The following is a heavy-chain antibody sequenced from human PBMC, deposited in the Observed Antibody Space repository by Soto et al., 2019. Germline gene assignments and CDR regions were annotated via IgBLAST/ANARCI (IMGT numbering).Heavy chain of an antibody. V-gene: IGHV3-30*18. CDR2: ISYDGSNK. J-gene: IGHJ6*02. D-gene: IGHD3-3*01. CDR1: GFTFSSYG. CDR3: AKDLETPRGITIFGVVPYYYYYGMDV. Sequence: GGSLRLSCAASGFTFSSYGMHWVRQAPGKGLEWVAVISYDGSNKYYADSVKGRFTISRDNSKNTLYLQMNSLRAEDTAVYYCAKDLETPRGITIFGVVPYYYYYGMDVWGQGTTVTVSS.